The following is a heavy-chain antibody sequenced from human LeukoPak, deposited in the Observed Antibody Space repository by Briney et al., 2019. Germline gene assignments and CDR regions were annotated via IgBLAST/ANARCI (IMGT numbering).Heavy chain of an antibody. CDR1: GFAFSAYE. D-gene: IGHD3-22*01. CDR2: IAGSDTTT. CDR3: TTLGYHLDP. Sequence: GGSLRLSCAASGFAFSAYEMNWVRQAPGKGLEWVSYIAGSDTTTYYADSVRGRFTISRDNAKSSLYLQMNSLRAEDTALYYCTTLGYHLDPWGQGTLVTVSS. V-gene: IGHV3-48*03. J-gene: IGHJ5*02.